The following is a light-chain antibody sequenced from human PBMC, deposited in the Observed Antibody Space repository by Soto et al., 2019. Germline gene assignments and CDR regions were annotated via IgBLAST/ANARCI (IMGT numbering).Light chain of an antibody. V-gene: IGLV6-57*02. Sequence: NFMLTQPHSVSESPGKTVTISCTGSSDSIANNYVQWYRQRPGSAPTTLIYEDKQRPSGVPDRFSGSIHGSSNSASLTISGLTTEDEADYYCQSYNTTNRVFGGGTKVTVL. J-gene: IGLJ3*02. CDR3: QSYNTTNRV. CDR2: EDK. CDR1: SDSIANNY.